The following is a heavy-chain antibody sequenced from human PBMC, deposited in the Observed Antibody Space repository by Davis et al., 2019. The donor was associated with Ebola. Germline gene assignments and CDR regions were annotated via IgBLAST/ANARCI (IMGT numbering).Heavy chain of an antibody. D-gene: IGHD2-2*01. J-gene: IGHJ3*01. V-gene: IGHV4-59*01. Sequence: PSETLSLTCTVSGASMTSYYWSWIRQPPGKGLEWIGYIAYTGHTIYNPSLKSRVTISGDTSKKQFSLRLSSVTAADTAVYYCARGGLVPAALYLWGQGTMVTVSS. CDR1: GASMTSYY. CDR3: ARGGLVPAALYL. CDR2: IAYTGHT.